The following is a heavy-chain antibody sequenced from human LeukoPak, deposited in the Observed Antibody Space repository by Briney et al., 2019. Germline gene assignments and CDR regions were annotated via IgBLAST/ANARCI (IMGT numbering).Heavy chain of an antibody. D-gene: IGHD3-10*01. J-gene: IGHJ3*02. V-gene: IGHV3-11*06. CDR2: ITTSSSYT. CDR1: GFTFSDHY. CDR3: ARGRLWFGEFTGRGTFDI. Sequence: GRSLRLSCAASGFTFSDHYMTWIRQAPGKGLEWISYITTSSSYTNYADSVKGRFTISRDNAKNSLYLQMNSLRVEDTAMYYCARGRLWFGEFTGRGTFDIWGQGTMVTVSS.